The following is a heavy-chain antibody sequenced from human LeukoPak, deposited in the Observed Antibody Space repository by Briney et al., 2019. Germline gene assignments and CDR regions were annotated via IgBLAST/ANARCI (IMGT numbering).Heavy chain of an antibody. J-gene: IGHJ4*02. CDR2: IYVGGSA. CDR1: GFTFSSYW. D-gene: IGHD3-9*01. Sequence: GGSLRLSCAASGFTFSSYWMNWARQAPGKGLEWVSVIYVGGSAYYADSVKGRFTISGDSSKNTLYLQMNSLRAEDTAVYYCARLKIDGTHFDYWGQGTLVTVSS. V-gene: IGHV3-53*01. CDR3: ARLKIDGTHFDY.